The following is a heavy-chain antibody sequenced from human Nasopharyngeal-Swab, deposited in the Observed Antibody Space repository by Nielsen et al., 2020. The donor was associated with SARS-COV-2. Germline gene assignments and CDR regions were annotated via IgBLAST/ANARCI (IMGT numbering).Heavy chain of an antibody. V-gene: IGHV3-7*02. CDR1: GFTFTNHY. Sequence: GGSLRLSCAASGFTFTNHYMTWVRQAPGKGLEWVANIKQDGGEKFYVDSVKGRFTISRDNAKNSLYLQMNSLRAEDTAVYYCARGDYGPDYWGQGTLVTASS. CDR3: ARGDYGPDY. CDR2: IKQDGGEK. D-gene: IGHD4-17*01. J-gene: IGHJ4*02.